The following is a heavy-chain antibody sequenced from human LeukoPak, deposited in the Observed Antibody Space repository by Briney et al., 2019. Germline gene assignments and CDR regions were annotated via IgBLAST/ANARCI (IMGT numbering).Heavy chain of an antibody. J-gene: IGHJ3*02. CDR1: GFTFSTYN. CDR2: ISSSSSYI. CDR3: ARAPGYMDAFDI. D-gene: IGHD6-13*01. Sequence: GGSLRLSCAASGFTFSTYNMNWVRQAPGKGLEWVSSISSSSSYIYYADSVKGRFTISRDNAKNSLYLQMNSLRAEDTAVYYCARAPGYMDAFDIWGQGTMVTVSS. V-gene: IGHV3-21*01.